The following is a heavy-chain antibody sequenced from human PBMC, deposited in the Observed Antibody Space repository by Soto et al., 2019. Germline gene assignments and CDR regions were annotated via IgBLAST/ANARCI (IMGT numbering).Heavy chain of an antibody. CDR1: GDSVSSNSAA. Sequence: QVQLRQSGPGLLKPSQTLSLTCAISGDSVSSNSAAWNWLRQSPSRGLEWLGRTYYRSNWSNDYALSVKGRITINPDTSKNQFSLQLNSLTPEDTAGYYCARGYAFDIWGQGTMVTVSS. CDR2: TYYRSNWSN. J-gene: IGHJ3*02. CDR3: ARGYAFDI. V-gene: IGHV6-1*01.